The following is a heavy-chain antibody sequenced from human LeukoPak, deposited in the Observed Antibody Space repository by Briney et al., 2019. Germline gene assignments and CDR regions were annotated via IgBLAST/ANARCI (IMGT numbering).Heavy chain of an antibody. V-gene: IGHV4-30-4*01. J-gene: IGHJ4*02. CDR3: ARGGGIVVVTAMPFDY. CDR2: IYYSGST. Sequence: SETLSLTCTVSGGSISSGDYYWSWIRQPPGKGLEWIGYIYYSGSTYYNPSLKSRVTISVDTSKNQFSLKLSSVTAADTAVYYCARGGGIVVVTAMPFDYWGQGTLVTVSS. CDR1: GGSISSGDYY. D-gene: IGHD2-21*02.